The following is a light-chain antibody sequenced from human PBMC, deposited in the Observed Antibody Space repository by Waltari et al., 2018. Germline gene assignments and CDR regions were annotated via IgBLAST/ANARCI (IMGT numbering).Light chain of an antibody. Sequence: QSALTQPASVSGSPGQSITISCTGTSSDVGGYNYVSWYQQHPGKAPKLMIYEVSNLPSGVSNRFSGSKSGNTASLTSSGLQAEDEADYYCSSYTSSSTLVVVGGGTKLTVL. CDR2: EVS. V-gene: IGLV2-14*01. CDR3: SSYTSSSTLVV. CDR1: SSDVGGYNY. J-gene: IGLJ2*01.